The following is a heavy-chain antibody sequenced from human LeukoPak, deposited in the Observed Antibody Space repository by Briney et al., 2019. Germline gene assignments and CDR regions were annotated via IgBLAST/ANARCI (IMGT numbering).Heavy chain of an antibody. CDR1: GYTFTGYR. CDR3: ATSGNTWYNDY. CDR2: ITPKNGGT. D-gene: IGHD6-13*01. Sequence: GASVKVSCKTSGYTFTGYRLHWVRQIPGQGPEWMAWITPKNGGTNYAEKFQGRLTLTRDMSISTTYMELSSLRSDDTAVYYCATSGNTWYNDYWGQGTLVTVSS. V-gene: IGHV1-2*02. J-gene: IGHJ4*02.